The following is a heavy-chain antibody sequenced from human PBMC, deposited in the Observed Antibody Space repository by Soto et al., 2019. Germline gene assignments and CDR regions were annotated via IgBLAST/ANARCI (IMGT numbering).Heavy chain of an antibody. Sequence: QVQLVQSGAEVRKPGSSVKVSCKASGGTFSRHAISWVRQAPGQGLEWIGGIIPIFGTANHAQKFQGRVTISADDSTSSVYMELSSLRSEDTAMYYCARGWGYDSNDYYYAYWGEGTLVIVSS. J-gene: IGHJ4*02. CDR2: IIPIFGTA. CDR1: GGTFSRHA. CDR3: ARGWGYDSNDYYYAY. D-gene: IGHD3-22*01. V-gene: IGHV1-69*01.